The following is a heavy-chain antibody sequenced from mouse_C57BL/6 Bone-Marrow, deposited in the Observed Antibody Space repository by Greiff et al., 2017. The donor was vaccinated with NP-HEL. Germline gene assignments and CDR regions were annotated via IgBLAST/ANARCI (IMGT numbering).Heavy chain of an antibody. CDR2: IWSGGST. V-gene: IGHV2-2*01. Sequence: VKLMESGPGLVQPSQSLSITCTVSGFSLTSYGVHWVRQSPGKGLEWLGVIWSGGSTDYNAAFISRLSISKDNSKSQVFFKMNSLQADDTAIYYCARRNYSNYVDAMDYWGQGTSVTVSS. D-gene: IGHD2-5*01. J-gene: IGHJ4*01. CDR1: GFSLTSYG. CDR3: ARRNYSNYVDAMDY.